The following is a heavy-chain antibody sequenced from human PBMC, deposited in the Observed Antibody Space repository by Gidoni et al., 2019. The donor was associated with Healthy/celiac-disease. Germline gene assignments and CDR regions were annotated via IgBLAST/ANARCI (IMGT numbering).Heavy chain of an antibody. D-gene: IGHD6-6*01. CDR3: AREYIAARPYGMDV. CDR1: GFTFSSYA. V-gene: IGHV3-30-3*01. CDR2: ISYDGSNK. Sequence: QVQLVASGGGVVQPGRSLRLSCAASGFTFSSYAMHWVRQAPGKGLEWVAVISYDGSNKYYADSVKGRFTISRDNSKNTLYLQMNSLRAEDTAVYYCAREYIAARPYGMDVWGQGTTVTVSS. J-gene: IGHJ6*02.